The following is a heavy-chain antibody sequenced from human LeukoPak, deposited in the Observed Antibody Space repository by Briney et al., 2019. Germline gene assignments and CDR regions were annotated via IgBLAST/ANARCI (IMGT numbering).Heavy chain of an antibody. CDR2: ISAYNGNT. Sequence: ASVKVSCKASGYTFTSYGISWVRQAPGQGLEGMGWISAYNGNTNYAQKLQGRVTMDTDTYPSTAYMELRSLRSDDTAVYYCARDYYDSSGYHYHPGSVPFGPGFNHPPRPERTLIHWFDPWGQGTLVTVSS. CDR3: ARDYYDSSGYHYHPGSVPFGPGFNHPPRPERTLIHWFDP. V-gene: IGHV1-18*01. D-gene: IGHD3-22*01. CDR1: GYTFTSYG. J-gene: IGHJ5*02.